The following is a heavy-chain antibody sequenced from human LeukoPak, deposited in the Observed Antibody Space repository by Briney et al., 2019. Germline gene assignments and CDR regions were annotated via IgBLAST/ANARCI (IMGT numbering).Heavy chain of an antibody. Sequence: SETLSLTCTVSGGSISSYYWSWIRQPPGKGLEWIGYIYYSGSTNYNPSLKSRVTISVDTSKNQFSLKLSSVTAADTAVYYCARGSERWYFDLWGRGTLVTVSS. V-gene: IGHV4-59*01. D-gene: IGHD1-1*01. CDR3: ARGSERWYFDL. CDR2: IYYSGST. CDR1: GGSISSYY. J-gene: IGHJ2*01.